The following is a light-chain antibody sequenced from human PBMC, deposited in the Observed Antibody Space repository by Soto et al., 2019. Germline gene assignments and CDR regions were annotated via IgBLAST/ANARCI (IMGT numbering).Light chain of an antibody. Sequence: ASVGDRVTITCRASQGIRNDLGWYQQKPGKAPKLLIYAASSLQSGVPSRFSGSGSGTDFTLTISSLQPEDFSTYYCQQSYSTPRTFGQGTKVDIK. J-gene: IGKJ1*01. CDR3: QQSYSTPRT. V-gene: IGKV1-39*01. CDR1: QGIRND. CDR2: AAS.